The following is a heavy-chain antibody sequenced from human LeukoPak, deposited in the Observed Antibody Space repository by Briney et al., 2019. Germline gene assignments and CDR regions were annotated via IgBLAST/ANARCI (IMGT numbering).Heavy chain of an antibody. CDR3: AKWGDYDVLTGYYVSDY. V-gene: IGHV3-23*01. D-gene: IGHD3-9*01. CDR1: GFTLSNYA. CDR2: ITGSGSNT. Sequence: GASLRLSCAASGFTLSNYAMSWVRHAPGKGLEWVSAITGSGSNTYYADSVKGRFTISRDNSKNTVFLQMNSLRAEDTGVYYCAKWGDYDVLTGYYVSDYWGQGTLVTVSS. J-gene: IGHJ4*02.